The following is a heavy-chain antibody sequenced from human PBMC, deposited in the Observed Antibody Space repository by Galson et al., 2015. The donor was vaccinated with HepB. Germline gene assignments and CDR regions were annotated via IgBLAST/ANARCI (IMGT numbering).Heavy chain of an antibody. CDR1: GFTFSSYE. D-gene: IGHD3-3*01. Sequence: SLRLSCAASGFTFSSYEMNWVRQAPGKGLEWVSYISSSGSTIYYADSVKGRFTISRDNAKNSLYLQMNSLRAEDTAVYYCARDSSSYYDFWSGYYKSLYYYGMDVWGQGTTVTVSS. CDR2: ISSSGSTI. J-gene: IGHJ6*02. CDR3: ARDSSSYYDFWSGYYKSLYYYGMDV. V-gene: IGHV3-48*03.